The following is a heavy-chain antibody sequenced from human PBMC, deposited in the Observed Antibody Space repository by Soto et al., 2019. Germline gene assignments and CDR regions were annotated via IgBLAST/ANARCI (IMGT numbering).Heavy chain of an antibody. J-gene: IGHJ4*02. Sequence: EVQLVESGGGLVKPGGSLRLSCAASGFTFSSYSMNWVRQAPGKGLEWVSSISSSSSYIYYADSVKGRFTISRDNAKNSLYLQMNSLRAEDTAVYYCARGGRSYSSSPQNVWGQGTLVTVSS. D-gene: IGHD6-13*01. CDR3: ARGGRSYSSSPQNV. CDR1: GFTFSSYS. CDR2: ISSSSSYI. V-gene: IGHV3-21*01.